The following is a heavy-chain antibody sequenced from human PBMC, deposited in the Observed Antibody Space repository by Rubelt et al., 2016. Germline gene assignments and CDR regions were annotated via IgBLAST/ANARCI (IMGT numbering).Heavy chain of an antibody. Sequence: EVQLVESGGGLVQPGGSLRLSCAASGFSFSSYGMHWVRQAPGKGLEWVSFITSSSSAIYYADSVRGRCTISRDNAKNSLYLQMNSLTAEDTAAYFCARDRDIVVVPSGFDSWGLGTLVTVSS. CDR2: ITSSSSAI. V-gene: IGHV3-48*04. D-gene: IGHD2-2*01. J-gene: IGHJ4*02. CDR1: GFSFSSYG. CDR3: ARDRDIVVVPSGFDS.